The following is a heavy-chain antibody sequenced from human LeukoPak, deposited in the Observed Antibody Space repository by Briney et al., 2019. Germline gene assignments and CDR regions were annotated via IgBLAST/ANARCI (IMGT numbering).Heavy chain of an antibody. D-gene: IGHD3-10*01. V-gene: IGHV3-23*01. Sequence: PGGSLRLSCAASGFTFSSYGMSWVRQAPGKGLEWVSAISGSGGSTNYADSVKGRFTISRDNSKNTLYLQMNSLRAEDTAVYYCAKDRITMVREIGYWGQGTLVTVSS. CDR1: GFTFSSYG. CDR2: ISGSGGST. CDR3: AKDRITMVREIGY. J-gene: IGHJ4*02.